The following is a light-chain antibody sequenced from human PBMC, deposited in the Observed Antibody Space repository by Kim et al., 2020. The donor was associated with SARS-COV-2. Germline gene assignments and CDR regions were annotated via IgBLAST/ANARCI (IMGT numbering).Light chain of an antibody. CDR3: NSRDSSGNHVV. Sequence: SSELTQDPAVSVALGQTVRITCQGDHLRSYYASWYQQKPGQAPVLVIYGKNNRPSGIPDRFSGSTSGNTASLTITGAQAEDEADYYCNSRDSSGNHVVFGGGNKVTVL. V-gene: IGLV3-19*01. J-gene: IGLJ2*01. CDR1: HLRSYY. CDR2: GKN.